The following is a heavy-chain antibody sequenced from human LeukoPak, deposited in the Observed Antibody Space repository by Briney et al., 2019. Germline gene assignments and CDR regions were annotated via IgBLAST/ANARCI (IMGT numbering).Heavy chain of an antibody. CDR1: GYTLTELS. D-gene: IGHD1-7*01. V-gene: IGHV1-24*01. CDR3: ATGSNWNYDGYFDY. J-gene: IGHJ4*02. Sequence: ASVKVSCKVSGYTLTELSMHWVRQAPGKGLEWMGGFDPEDGETIYAQKFQGRVTMTEDTSTDTAYMELSSLRSKDTAVYYCATGSNWNYDGYFDYWGQGTLVTVSS. CDR2: FDPEDGET.